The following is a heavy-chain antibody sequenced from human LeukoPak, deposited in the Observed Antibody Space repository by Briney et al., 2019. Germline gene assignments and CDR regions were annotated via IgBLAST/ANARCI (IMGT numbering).Heavy chain of an antibody. CDR1: GGSISSYY. Sequence: SETLSLTCTVSGGSISSYYWSWIRQPPGKGLEWIGSIYYSGSTYYNPSLKSRVTISVDTSKNQFSLKLSSVTAADTAVYYCARHGRDGDYVAYWGQGTLVTVSS. J-gene: IGHJ4*02. CDR3: ARHGRDGDYVAY. V-gene: IGHV4-39*01. CDR2: IYYSGST. D-gene: IGHD4-17*01.